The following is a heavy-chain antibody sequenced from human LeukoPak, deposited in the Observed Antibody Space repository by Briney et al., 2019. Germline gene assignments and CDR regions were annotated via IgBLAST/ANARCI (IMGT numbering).Heavy chain of an antibody. CDR1: GGSISGYY. Sequence: SETLSLTCTVSGGSISGYYWSWIRQPPGKGLEWIGYIYYRGSTNYNPSLKSRVTISVDTSKNHVSLKLSSVTAADTAVYYCARHSAHSSTNDAFDMWGQGTLVIVSS. J-gene: IGHJ3*02. V-gene: IGHV4-59*08. CDR3: ARHSAHSSTNDAFDM. CDR2: IYYRGST. D-gene: IGHD6-13*01.